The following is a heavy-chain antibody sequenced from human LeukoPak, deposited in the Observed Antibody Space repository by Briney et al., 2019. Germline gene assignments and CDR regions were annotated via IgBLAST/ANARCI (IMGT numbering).Heavy chain of an antibody. V-gene: IGHV4-59*11. CDR1: GDSITNHY. Sequence: PSETLFLTCIVSGDSITNHYWSLLRRPPGKGLEWIGYIYYNGIINYNPSLKSRVTISVDTSRNQFSMKLNSVTAADTAVYYCAGSGGLANTGAVFDYWGQGTLVTVSS. CDR3: AGSGGLANTGAVFDY. D-gene: IGHD3-10*01. CDR2: IYYNGII. J-gene: IGHJ4*02.